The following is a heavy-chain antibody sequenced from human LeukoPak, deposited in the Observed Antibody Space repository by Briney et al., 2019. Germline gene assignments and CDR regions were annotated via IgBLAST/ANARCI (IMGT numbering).Heavy chain of an antibody. D-gene: IGHD3-10*01. J-gene: IGHJ4*02. CDR2: VYTSGTT. V-gene: IGHV4-61*02. CDR1: GGSISSDTYY. Sequence: SQTLSLTCTVSGGSISSDTYYWSWIRQTAGKGLGWIGRVYTSGTTNYNPSLKSRVTISIDTSKNQFSLKLSSVTAADTAVYYCASHPYGSGGSFDYWGQGTLVTVSS. CDR3: ASHPYGSGGSFDY.